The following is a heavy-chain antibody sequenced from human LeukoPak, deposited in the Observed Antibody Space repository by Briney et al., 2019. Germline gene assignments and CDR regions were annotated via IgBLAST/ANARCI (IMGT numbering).Heavy chain of an antibody. CDR2: TYYRSKWYN. CDR3: ARASAGAFDV. CDR1: GDSVSTNSAA. V-gene: IGHV6-1*01. J-gene: IGHJ3*01. Sequence: SQTLSLTCAISGDSVSTNSAAWNWIRQSPSRGPEWLGRTYYRSKWYNEYAGSVKSRIIINPDTSKNQFSLQLNSVTPEDTAVYYCARASAGAFDVWGQGTMVTVSS.